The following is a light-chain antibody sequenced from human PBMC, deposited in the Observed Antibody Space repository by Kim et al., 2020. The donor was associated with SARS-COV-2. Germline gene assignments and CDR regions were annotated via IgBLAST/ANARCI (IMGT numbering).Light chain of an antibody. CDR3: QQYNAYRT. CDR1: QSITGW. Sequence: SASVGDRVTITGRASQSITGWLAWYQQKPGKAPQLLIYDASNLESGVPSRFSGSGSGTEFTLTISSLQPDDFATYYCQQYNAYRTFGQGTKVDIK. V-gene: IGKV1-5*01. CDR2: DAS. J-gene: IGKJ1*01.